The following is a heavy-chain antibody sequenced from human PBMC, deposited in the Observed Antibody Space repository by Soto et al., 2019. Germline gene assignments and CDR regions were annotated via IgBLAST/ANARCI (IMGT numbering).Heavy chain of an antibody. J-gene: IGHJ3*02. CDR2: INPATGAA. CDR3: ARGGGVGVAGSAAFDM. CDR1: GYPVTAYY. Sequence: QLHLVQSGAVVKKPGASVTVSCSASGYPVTAYYMRWVRQAPGRGLEWMGEINPATGAAKYTQSFQGRVTMTRDTSTSTVFMELSGLTSEDTAVFYCARGGGVGVAGSAAFDMWGQGTLVTVSS. V-gene: IGHV1-2*02. D-gene: IGHD3-3*01.